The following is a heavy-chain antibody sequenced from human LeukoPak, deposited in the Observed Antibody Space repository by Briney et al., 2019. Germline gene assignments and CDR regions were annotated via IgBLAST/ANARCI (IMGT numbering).Heavy chain of an antibody. D-gene: IGHD2-2*01. CDR3: ARDGAPDAHCSSSSCAIR. CDR1: GFTFSSYS. Sequence: SGGSLRLSCAASGFTFSSYSMNWVRQAPGKGLEWVANINHDGSQKYYVDSVEGRFTISRDNAKNSLFLQMNSLRAEDTAVYYCARDGAPDAHCSSSSCAIRWGQGTLVTVSS. V-gene: IGHV3-7*01. CDR2: INHDGSQK. J-gene: IGHJ4*02.